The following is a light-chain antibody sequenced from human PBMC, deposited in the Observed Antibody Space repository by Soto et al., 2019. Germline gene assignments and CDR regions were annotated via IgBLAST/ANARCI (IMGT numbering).Light chain of an antibody. J-gene: IGKJ4*01. CDR2: KAS. CDR3: RQYVSYPVT. V-gene: IGKV1-5*03. CDR1: QSISNS. Sequence: DIQMTQSPSTLSASVGDRVTITCRASQSISNSLAWYQQKPGKAPKLLIYKASSLESGVPSRFIGSGSGTEFTLTISSLQTDDFAAYYCRQYVSYPVTFGGGTKVEMK.